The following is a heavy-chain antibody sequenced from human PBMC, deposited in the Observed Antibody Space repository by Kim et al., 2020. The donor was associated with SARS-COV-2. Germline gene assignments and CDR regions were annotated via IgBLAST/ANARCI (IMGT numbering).Heavy chain of an antibody. CDR1: GITSSSYW. V-gene: IGHV3-7*01. CDR3: GISGI. J-gene: IGHJ4*02. CDR2: IKRDGSER. Sequence: GGSLRLSCVESGITSSSYWLTGVHEAPGKGLEWVANIKRDGSERYDGESVKCRFTISRDNAKSLVLLQMKSPRSEDTAVYYCGISGIWGQGTLVTGSS.